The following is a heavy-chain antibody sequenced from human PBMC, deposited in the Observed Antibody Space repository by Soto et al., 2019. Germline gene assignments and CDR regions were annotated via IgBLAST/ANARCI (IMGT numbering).Heavy chain of an antibody. CDR1: GFTFSDYY. V-gene: IGHV3-11*01. J-gene: IGHJ4*02. CDR3: ASDPYYYASGY. D-gene: IGHD3-10*01. CDR2: TSGSGGTI. Sequence: QVQLVESGGGLVKPGGSLRLSCAASGFTFSDYYMTWIRQAPGKGLEWVSKTSGSGGTIYYADSVKGRFTISRDNAKNSLYLQMDSLRAEDTAVYYCASDPYYYASGYWGQGTLVTVSS.